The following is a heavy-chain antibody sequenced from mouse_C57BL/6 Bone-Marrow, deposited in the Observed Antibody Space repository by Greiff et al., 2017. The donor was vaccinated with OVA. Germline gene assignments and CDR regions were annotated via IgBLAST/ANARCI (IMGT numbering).Heavy chain of an antibody. CDR1: GYAFSSSW. Sequence: VQLQQSGPELVKPGASVKISCKASGYAFSSSWMNWVKQRPGKGLEWIGRIYPGDGDTNYNGKFKGKATLTADKSSSTAYMQLSSLTSEDSAVYICASSYYYGGSAEYFDDWGTGTTVTVSS. CDR2: IYPGDGDT. V-gene: IGHV1-82*01. D-gene: IGHD1-1*01. J-gene: IGHJ1*03. CDR3: ASSYYYGGSAEYFDD.